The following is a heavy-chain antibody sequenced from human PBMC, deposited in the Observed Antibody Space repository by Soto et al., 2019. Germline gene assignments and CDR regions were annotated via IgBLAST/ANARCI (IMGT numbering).Heavy chain of an antibody. J-gene: IGHJ4*02. Sequence: QVQLVESGGGVVQPGRSLRLSCAASGFTFSSYGMHWVRQAPGKGLEWVAVISYDGSNKYYADSVKGRFTISSDNSKNTLYLQMNSLRAEDTAVYYCAKDRFGGYCSSTSCYQAHWGQGTLVTVSS. CDR1: GFTFSSYG. CDR2: ISYDGSNK. D-gene: IGHD2-2*03. V-gene: IGHV3-30*18. CDR3: AKDRFGGYCSSTSCYQAH.